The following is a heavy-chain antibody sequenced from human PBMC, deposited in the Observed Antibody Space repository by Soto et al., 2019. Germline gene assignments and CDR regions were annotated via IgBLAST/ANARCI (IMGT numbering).Heavy chain of an antibody. CDR1: GGSISSSSYY. D-gene: IGHD2-15*01. J-gene: IGHJ6*03. Sequence: SETLSLTCTVSGGSISSSSYYWGWIRQPPGKGLEWIGSIYYSGSTYYNPSLKSRVTISVDTSKNQFSLKLSSVTAADTAVYYCATKGYCSGGSCPRPGYYYYYMDVWGKGTTVTVSS. CDR3: ATKGYCSGGSCPRPGYYYYYMDV. V-gene: IGHV4-39*01. CDR2: IYYSGST.